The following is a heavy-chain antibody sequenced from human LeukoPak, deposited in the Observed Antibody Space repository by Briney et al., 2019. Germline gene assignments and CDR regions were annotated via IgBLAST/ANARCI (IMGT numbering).Heavy chain of an antibody. CDR2: IYYSGST. CDR1: GGSISSYC. J-gene: IGHJ4*02. CDR3: ASEAGY. Sequence: PSETLSLTCTVSGGSISSYCWSWIRQPPGKGLEWIGYIYYSGSTNYNPSLKSRVTISVDTSKNQFSLKLSSVTAADTAVYYCASEAGYWGQGTLVTVSS. V-gene: IGHV4-59*01.